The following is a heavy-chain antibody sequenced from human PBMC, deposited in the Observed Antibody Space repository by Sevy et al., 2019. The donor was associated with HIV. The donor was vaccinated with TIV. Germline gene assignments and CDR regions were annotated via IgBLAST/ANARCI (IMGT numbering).Heavy chain of an antibody. Sequence: SETLSLTCTVSGASIRSSGYYWGWIRQPPGKGLEWIASINYSGITFHNPSLKSRVTISADMSKNQFCLRLSSVTAADSSIYFCVGPKLTYMNRWHYLDYWGQGTVVTVSS. D-gene: IGHD1-26*01. CDR1: GASIRSSGYY. CDR3: VGPKLTYMNRWHYLDY. CDR2: INYSGIT. V-gene: IGHV4-39*01. J-gene: IGHJ4*02.